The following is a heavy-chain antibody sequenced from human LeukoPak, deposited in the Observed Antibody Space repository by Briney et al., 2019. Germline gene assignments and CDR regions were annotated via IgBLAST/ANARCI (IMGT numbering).Heavy chain of an antibody. D-gene: IGHD3-10*01. CDR3: AKLGDLGPFDY. J-gene: IGHJ4*02. CDR2: ISSSSRYI. V-gene: IGHV3-21*01. CDR1: GITFSTYT. Sequence: PGGSLRLSCAASGITFSTYTMNWVRQAPGQGLEWVSSISSSSRYIYYADSVKGRFTISRDNVNNSLYLQMNSLRADDTAVYYCAKLGDLGPFDYWGQGTLVTVSS.